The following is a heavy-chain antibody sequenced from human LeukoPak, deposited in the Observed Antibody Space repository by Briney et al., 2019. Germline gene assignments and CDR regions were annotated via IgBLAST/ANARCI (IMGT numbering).Heavy chain of an antibody. Sequence: GGSLRLSCAASGFTFSSYGMHWVRQAPGKGLEWVAFIRYDGSNKYYVDSVKGRFTISRDNSKNTLYLQMNSLRAEDTAVYYCAKLRVETDIERGYWGQGTLVTVSS. CDR3: AKLRVETDIERGY. CDR1: GFTFSSYG. D-gene: IGHD5-18*01. J-gene: IGHJ4*02. CDR2: IRYDGSNK. V-gene: IGHV3-30*02.